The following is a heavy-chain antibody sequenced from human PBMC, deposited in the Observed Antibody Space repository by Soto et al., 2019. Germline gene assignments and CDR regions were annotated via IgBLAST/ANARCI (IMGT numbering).Heavy chain of an antibody. CDR2: IIPIFGTA. Sequence: SVKVSCKASGGTFSSYAISWVRQAPGQGLEWMGGIIPIFGTANYAQKFQGRVTITADESTSTAYMELSSLRSEDTAVYYCARVLLWFGGRGDYYYYGMDVWGQGTTVTVSS. CDR1: GGTFSSYA. D-gene: IGHD3-10*01. J-gene: IGHJ6*02. V-gene: IGHV1-69*13. CDR3: ARVLLWFGGRGDYYYYGMDV.